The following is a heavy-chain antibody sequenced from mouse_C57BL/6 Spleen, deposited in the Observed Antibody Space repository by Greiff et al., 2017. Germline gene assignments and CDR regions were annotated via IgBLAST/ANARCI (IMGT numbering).Heavy chain of an antibody. J-gene: IGHJ2*01. CDR2: ISSGGSYT. CDR3: ASHYGNYDYFDY. D-gene: IGHD2-1*01. V-gene: IGHV5-6*02. Sequence: EVKLEESGGDLVKPGGSLKLSCAASGFTFSSYGMSWVRQTPDKRLEWVATISSGGSYTYYPDSVKGRFTISRDNAKNTLYLQMSSLKSEDTAMYYCASHYGNYDYFDYWGQGTTLTVSS. CDR1: GFTFSSYG.